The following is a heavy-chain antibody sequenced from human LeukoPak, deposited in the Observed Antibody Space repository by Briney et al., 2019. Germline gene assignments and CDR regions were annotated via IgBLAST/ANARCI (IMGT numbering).Heavy chain of an antibody. CDR1: GFTFSNAW. CDR3: AKVRSGYDPWFDP. Sequence: PGGSLRLSCAASGFTFSNAWMSWVRQAPGKGLEWVSVIYSDGSTYYADSVKGRFTISRDNSKNTLYLQMNSLRAEDTAVYYCAKVRSGYDPWFDPWGQGTLVTVSS. V-gene: IGHV3-66*01. D-gene: IGHD5-12*01. CDR2: IYSDGST. J-gene: IGHJ5*02.